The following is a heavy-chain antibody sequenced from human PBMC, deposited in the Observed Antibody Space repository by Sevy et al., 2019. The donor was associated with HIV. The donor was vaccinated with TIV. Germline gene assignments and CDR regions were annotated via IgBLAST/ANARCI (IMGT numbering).Heavy chain of an antibody. CDR1: GGSITSLY. D-gene: IGHD1-26*01. CDR3: AGENAWGRGYS. J-gene: IGHJ4*02. CDR2: IYYNGHI. Sequence: SETLSLTCTVSGGSITSLYWNWIRQPPGKGLEWIANIYYNGHINYNPSLKSRVTLSLDTSKNQLYLKRRSVTAADAAMYYCAGENAWGRGYSWGQGTLVTVSS. V-gene: IGHV4-59*11.